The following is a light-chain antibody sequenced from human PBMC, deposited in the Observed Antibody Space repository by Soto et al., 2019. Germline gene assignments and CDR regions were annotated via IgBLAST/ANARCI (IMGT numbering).Light chain of an antibody. CDR3: QSFDSSLRGVV. Sequence: QSVLTQPPSVSGAPGQRVIISCTGSSSSTGAGHDVHWYQQFPGTAPKLLIYGNSNRPSGVPDRFSGSNSGTSASLAITDLQAVDEADYYCQSFDSSLRGVVFGGGTKLTVL. CDR1: SSSTGAGHD. J-gene: IGLJ2*01. CDR2: GNS. V-gene: IGLV1-40*01.